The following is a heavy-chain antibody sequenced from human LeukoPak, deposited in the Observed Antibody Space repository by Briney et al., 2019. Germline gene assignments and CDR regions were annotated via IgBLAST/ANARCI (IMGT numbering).Heavy chain of an antibody. D-gene: IGHD3-16*02. CDR3: ARERAHDYVWGSYRWPIDY. CDR2: ISSTSDFI. Sequence: GGSLRLSCAASGFTFSSYSINWVRQAPGKGLEWVSSISSTSDFIFYADSVKGRFTISRDNAKNSLSLQMNGLGVEDTAVYYCARERAHDYVWGSYRWPIDYWGQGTLVTVSS. J-gene: IGHJ4*02. CDR1: GFTFSSYS. V-gene: IGHV3-21*01.